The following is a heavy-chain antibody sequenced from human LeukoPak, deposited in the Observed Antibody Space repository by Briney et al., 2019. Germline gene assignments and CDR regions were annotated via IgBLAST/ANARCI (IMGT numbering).Heavy chain of an antibody. V-gene: IGHV3-30*04. D-gene: IGHD3-10*01. J-gene: IGHJ6*02. CDR3: ARDFDYGSGSYYSGHYYYGMDV. CDR2: ISYDGSNK. Sequence: PGGSLRLSCAASGLTFSSNAMHWVRQAPGKGLEWVAVISYDGSNKYYADSVKGRFTISRDTSKNTLYLQMDSLRAEDTAVYYCARDFDYGSGSYYSGHYYYGMDVWGQGTTVTVSS. CDR1: GLTFSSNA.